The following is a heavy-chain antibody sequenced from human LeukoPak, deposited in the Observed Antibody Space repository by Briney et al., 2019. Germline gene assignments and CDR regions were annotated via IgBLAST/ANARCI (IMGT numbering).Heavy chain of an antibody. V-gene: IGHV1-18*01. CDR2: ISAYNGNT. CDR3: ARNPDFWSGYYSMGDFDY. J-gene: IGHJ4*02. Sequence: ASVKVSCKASGYTFTSYGLSWVRQAPGQGLEWMGWISAYNGNTNYAQKLQGRVTMTTDTSTSTAYMELRSLRSDDTAVYYCARNPDFWSGYYSMGDFDYWGQGTLVTASS. D-gene: IGHD3-3*01. CDR1: GYTFTSYG.